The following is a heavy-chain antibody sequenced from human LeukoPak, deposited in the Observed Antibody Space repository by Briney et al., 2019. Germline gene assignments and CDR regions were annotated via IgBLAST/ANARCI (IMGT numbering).Heavy chain of an antibody. J-gene: IGHJ3*02. CDR3: ARACGGDCYSSVAFDI. CDR1: GYTFTSYG. V-gene: IGHV1-18*01. D-gene: IGHD2-21*02. Sequence: ASVKVSCKASGYTFTSYGISWVRQAPGQGLEWMGWISAYNGNTNYAQKLQGRVTMTTDTSTSTAYMELRSLRSDDTAVYYCARACGGDCYSSVAFDIWGQGTMVTVSS. CDR2: ISAYNGNT.